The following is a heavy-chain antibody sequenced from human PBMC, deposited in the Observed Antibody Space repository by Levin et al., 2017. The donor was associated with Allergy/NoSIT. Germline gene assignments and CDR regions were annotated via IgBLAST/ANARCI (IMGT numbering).Heavy chain of an antibody. CDR1: GFIFRNYV. CDR3: AKKFDGGSSWYAFDH. J-gene: IGHJ4*02. Sequence: GESLKISCVASGFIFRNYVMTWLRQSPRKGLEWVSSIGGSGDSAYYADSVKGRFTVSRDNSKNTLYLQMSSLGAEDTAVYYCAKKFDGGSSWYAFDHWGQGTLVTVSS. D-gene: IGHD6-13*01. CDR2: IGGSGDSA. V-gene: IGHV3-23*01.